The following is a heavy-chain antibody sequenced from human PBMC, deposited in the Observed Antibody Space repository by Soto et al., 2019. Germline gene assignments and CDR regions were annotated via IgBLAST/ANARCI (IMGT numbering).Heavy chain of an antibody. CDR3: ARVDSSSWLYYYYYYYMDV. CDR1: GGSFSGYY. CDR2: INHSGST. Sequence: SETLSLTCAVYGGSFSGYYWSWIRQPPGKGLEWIGEINHSGSTNYNPSLKSRVTISVDTSKNQFSLKLSSVTAADTAVYYCARVDSSSWLYYYYYYYMDVWGKGTTVTVSS. J-gene: IGHJ6*03. V-gene: IGHV4-34*01. D-gene: IGHD6-13*01.